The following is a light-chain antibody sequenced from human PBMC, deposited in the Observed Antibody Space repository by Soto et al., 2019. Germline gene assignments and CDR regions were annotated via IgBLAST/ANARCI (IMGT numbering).Light chain of an antibody. CDR1: QSVSSN. V-gene: IGKV3-15*01. CDR2: GAS. J-gene: IGKJ3*01. Sequence: PATVSGCERSETTVFFRASQSVSSNLAWYQQKPGQAPRLLIYGASTRATGIPARFSGSGSGTEFTLSISSLQSEDCAFYYCEQYNNWPLIGPGTKVDIK. CDR3: EQYNNWPL.